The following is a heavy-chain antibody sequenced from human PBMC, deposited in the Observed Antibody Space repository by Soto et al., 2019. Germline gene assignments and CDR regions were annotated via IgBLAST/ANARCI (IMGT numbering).Heavy chain of an antibody. CDR1: DGSITRNNYY. CDR2: IYYSGNT. J-gene: IGHJ4*02. D-gene: IGHD6-19*01. CDR3: ASLSYSRGWYADY. V-gene: IGHV4-39*01. Sequence: QLRLQESGPGLVKPSETLSLTCTVSDGSITRNNYYWGWIRQPPGKGLEWMGNIYYSGNTYYNPSLNSRLTISVDTSKNKFSLKLSSVPAADTAVYYCASLSYSRGWYADYWGQGTLGTVSS.